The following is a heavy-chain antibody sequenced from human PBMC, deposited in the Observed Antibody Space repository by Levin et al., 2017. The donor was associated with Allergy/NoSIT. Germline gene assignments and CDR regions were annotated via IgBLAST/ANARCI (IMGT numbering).Heavy chain of an antibody. Sequence: VASVKVSCKASGYTFTGYYMHWVRQAPGQGLEWMGWINPNSGDTNYAQKFQGRVTMTGDTSISTAYMELSRLRSDDTAVYYCARWDGNMPRSDYWGQGTLVTVSS. V-gene: IGHV1-2*02. CDR2: INPNSGDT. CDR1: GYTFTGYY. CDR3: ARWDGNMPRSDY. J-gene: IGHJ4*02. D-gene: IGHD2-2*01.